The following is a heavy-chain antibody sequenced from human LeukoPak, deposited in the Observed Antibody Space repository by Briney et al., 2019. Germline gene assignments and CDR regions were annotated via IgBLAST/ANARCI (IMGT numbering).Heavy chain of an antibody. D-gene: IGHD6-19*01. CDR2: INGNDYRT. CDR3: AKGSAVADICFDY. Sequence: PGGSLRLSCAASGFTFRSFAMSWVRQAPGKGLEWVSSINGNDYRTFYADSVKGRFTISRDNSKNTLYLQINSLRAEDTAVYLCAKGSAVADICFDYWGQGTLVTVSS. V-gene: IGHV3-23*01. J-gene: IGHJ4*02. CDR1: GFTFRSFA.